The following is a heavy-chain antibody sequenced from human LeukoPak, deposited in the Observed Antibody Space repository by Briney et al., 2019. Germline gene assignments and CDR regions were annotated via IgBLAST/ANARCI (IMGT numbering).Heavy chain of an antibody. CDR2: VYYSGST. J-gene: IGHJ4*02. CDR1: GGSISTYF. CDR3: AREGGYAFVDY. D-gene: IGHD3-16*01. Sequence: SETLSLTCTVSGGSISTYFWSWIRQPPGKGLEWIGYVYYSGSTNYIPSLKSRVTISVDTSKNQFSLKLTSVTAADTAVYYCAREGGYAFVDYWGQGTLVTVSS. V-gene: IGHV4-59*01.